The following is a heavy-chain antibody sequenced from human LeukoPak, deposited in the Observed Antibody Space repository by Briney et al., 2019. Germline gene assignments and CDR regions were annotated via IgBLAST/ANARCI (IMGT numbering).Heavy chain of an antibody. CDR1: GGSISSGDYY. V-gene: IGHV4-30-4*01. CDR2: IYYSGST. D-gene: IGHD2-2*01. CDR3: ARALGYCSSTSCFQGEDYFDY. Sequence: PSQTLSLTCTVSGGSISSGDYYWRWIRQPPGKGLEWIGYIYYSGSTYYNPSLKSRVTISVDTSKNQFSLKLSSVTAADTAVYYCARALGYCSSTSCFQGEDYFDYWGQGTLVTVSS. J-gene: IGHJ4*02.